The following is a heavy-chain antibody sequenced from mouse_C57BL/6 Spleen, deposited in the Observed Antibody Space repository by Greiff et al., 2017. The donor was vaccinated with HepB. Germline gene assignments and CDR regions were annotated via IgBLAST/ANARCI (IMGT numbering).Heavy chain of an antibody. D-gene: IGHD6-1*01. CDR2: INPYNGGT. J-gene: IGHJ4*01. CDR3: ARRELDYAMDY. V-gene: IGHV1-19*01. CDR1: GYTFTDYY. Sequence: VQLQQSGPVLVKPGASVKMSCKASGYTFTDYYMNWVKQSHGKSLEWIGVINPYNGGTSYNQKFKGKATLTVDKSSSTAYMELNSLTSEDSAVYYCARRELDYAMDYWGQGTSVTVSS.